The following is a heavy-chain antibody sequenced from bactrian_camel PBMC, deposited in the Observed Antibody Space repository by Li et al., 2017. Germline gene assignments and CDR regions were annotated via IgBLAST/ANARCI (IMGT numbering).Heavy chain of an antibody. CDR1: GYTSSKYC. Sequence: QVQLVESGGDSVQAGGSLRLSCAASGYTSSKYCMGWFRQPTGKEREAVAFIADSDGSTRYADSVKGRFTISHDSAKSILYLQMNSLEPEDTAIYYCSADWGCPATGVAGIGWTYWGQGTQVTVS. CDR3: SADWGCPATGVAGIGWTY. CDR2: IADSDGST. D-gene: IGHD6*01. V-gene: IGHV3S68*01. J-gene: IGHJ4*01.